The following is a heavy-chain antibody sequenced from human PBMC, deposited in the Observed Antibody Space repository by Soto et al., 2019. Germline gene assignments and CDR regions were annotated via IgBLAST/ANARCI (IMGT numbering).Heavy chain of an antibody. CDR3: ARDLRVRFLEWHPTRYYYYGMDV. V-gene: IGHV1-69*06. D-gene: IGHD3-3*01. CDR1: GGTFSSYA. Sequence: SVKVSCKASGGTFSSYAISWVRQAPGQGLEWMGGIIPIFGTANYAQKFQGRVTITADKSTSTAYMELSSLRSEDTAVYYCARDLRVRFLEWHPTRYYYYGMDVWGQGPTVTVSS. J-gene: IGHJ6*02. CDR2: IIPIFGTA.